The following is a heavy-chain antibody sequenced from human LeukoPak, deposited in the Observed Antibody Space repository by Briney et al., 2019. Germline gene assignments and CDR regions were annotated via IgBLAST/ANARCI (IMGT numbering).Heavy chain of an antibody. J-gene: IGHJ6*03. CDR3: ARASDTGYMDV. D-gene: IGHD1-1*01. CDR2: IIPIFGTA. CDR1: VGTFSSYG. Sequence: GASVKVSCKASVGTFSSYGISWVRQAPGQGLEWMGGIIPIFGTAYHAQKFQGRVTITTDESKSTAYMELSSLRSEDTAVYYRARASDTGYMDVWGKGTTVTVSS. V-gene: IGHV1-69*05.